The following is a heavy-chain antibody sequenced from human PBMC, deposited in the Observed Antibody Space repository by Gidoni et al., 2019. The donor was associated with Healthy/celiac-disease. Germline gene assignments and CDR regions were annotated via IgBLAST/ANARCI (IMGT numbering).Heavy chain of an antibody. J-gene: IGHJ4*02. V-gene: IGHV3-73*02. CDR1: GFTFSGSA. D-gene: IGHD5-12*01. CDR2: IRSKANSYAT. CDR3: TRRNGWLQYDY. Sequence: EVQLVESGGGVVQPGGSLKLSCAASGFTFSGSAMHWVRQASGKGLEWVGRIRSKANSYATAYAASVKGRFTISRDDSKNTAYLQMNSLKTEDTAVYYCTRRNGWLQYDYWGQGTLVTVSS.